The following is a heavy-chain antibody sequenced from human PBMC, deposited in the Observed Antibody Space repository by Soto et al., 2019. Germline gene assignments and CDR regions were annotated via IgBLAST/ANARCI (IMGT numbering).Heavy chain of an antibody. Sequence: QVQLVQSGAEVKKPGASVKVACKASGYSFNSYYMHWVRQAPGQGPERMGVINPSGASTSYAQKFQGRVTMTRDTSTSTVYIELSSLRSEDTALYYCASDYNAYQRQHVFDIWGQGKLVTVSS. V-gene: IGHV1-46*02. D-gene: IGHD3-10*01. CDR2: INPSGAST. CDR1: GYSFNSYY. CDR3: ASDYNAYQRQHVFDI. J-gene: IGHJ3*02.